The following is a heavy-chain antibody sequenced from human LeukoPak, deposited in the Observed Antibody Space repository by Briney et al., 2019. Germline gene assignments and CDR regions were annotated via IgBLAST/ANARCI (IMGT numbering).Heavy chain of an antibody. D-gene: IGHD3-9*01. Sequence: PGGSLRLTCAASGFTFSSYEMNWVRQAPGKGLEWVSYISSSGSTIYYADSVKGRFTISRDNAKNSLYLQMNSLRAEDTAVYYCARVAYDILTGYYMYFDYWGQGTLVTVSS. CDR3: ARVAYDILTGYYMYFDY. CDR1: GFTFSSYE. CDR2: ISSSGSTI. J-gene: IGHJ4*02. V-gene: IGHV3-48*03.